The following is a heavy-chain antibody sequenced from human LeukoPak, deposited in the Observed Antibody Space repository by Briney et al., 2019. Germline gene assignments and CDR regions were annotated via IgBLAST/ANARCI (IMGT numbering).Heavy chain of an antibody. V-gene: IGHV3-30*02. CDR3: AKDVSADYYDRSGYYSEYFQH. CDR1: GFTFSSYG. J-gene: IGHJ1*01. Sequence: PGGSLRLSCAASGFTFSSYGMHWVRQAPGKGLEWVAFIRYDGSNKYYADSVKGRFTISRDNSKNTLYLQMNSLRAEDTAVYYCAKDVSADYYDRSGYYSEYFQHWGQGTLVTVSS. CDR2: IRYDGSNK. D-gene: IGHD3-22*01.